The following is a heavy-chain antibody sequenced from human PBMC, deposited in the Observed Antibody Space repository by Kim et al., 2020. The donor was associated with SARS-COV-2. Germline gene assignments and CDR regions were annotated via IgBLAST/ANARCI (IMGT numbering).Heavy chain of an antibody. D-gene: IGHD4-17*01. CDR3: ARSTVTYDY. Sequence: GGSLRLSCAASGFTFSSYEVNWVRQAPGKGLEWVSYISSSVITIYYADSVKGRFTISRDNAKNSLYLQMNSLRAEDTAVYYCARSTVTYDYWGRGTLVTVSS. J-gene: IGHJ4*02. V-gene: IGHV3-48*03. CDR1: GFTFSSYE. CDR2: ISSSVITI.